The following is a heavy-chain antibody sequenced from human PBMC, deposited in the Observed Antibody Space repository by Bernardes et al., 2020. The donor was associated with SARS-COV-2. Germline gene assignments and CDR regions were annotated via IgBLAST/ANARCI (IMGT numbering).Heavy chain of an antibody. D-gene: IGHD6-13*01. Sequence: GGSLRLSCAASGFNFGAYYMNWVRQAPGKGLEWVANTNPDGSEKFYMDSVKGRFSISRDNAKNSVYLQMNSLRAEDTAVYYCFKGGGSGNDWGQGTRVTVSS. J-gene: IGHJ4*02. CDR1: GFNFGAYY. CDR3: FKGGGSGND. V-gene: IGHV3-7*03. CDR2: TNPDGSEK.